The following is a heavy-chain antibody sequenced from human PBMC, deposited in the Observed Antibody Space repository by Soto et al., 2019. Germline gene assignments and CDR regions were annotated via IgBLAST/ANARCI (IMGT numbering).Heavy chain of an antibody. V-gene: IGHV3-21*06. D-gene: IGHD5-12*01. J-gene: IGHJ4*02. Sequence: GGSLRLSCTASGFTFNTYNMNWVRQAPGRGLEWVSSISSSTTHILYADSVKGRFTISRDNGKNSLYLQMNSLRAEDTAVYYCARDLQMATIRGGDYWGQGTQVTVSS. CDR3: ARDLQMATIRGGDY. CDR1: GFTFNTYN. CDR2: ISSSTTHI.